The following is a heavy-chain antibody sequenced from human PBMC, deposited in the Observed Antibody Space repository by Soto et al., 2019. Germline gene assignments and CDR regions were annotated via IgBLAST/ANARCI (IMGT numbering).Heavy chain of an antibody. CDR3: AKHPGSYCSGGSCYVVY. CDR2: ISGSGGST. D-gene: IGHD2-15*01. J-gene: IGHJ4*02. Sequence: GGSLRLSCAASGFTFSSYAMSWVRQAPGKGLEWVSGISGSGGSTYYADSVKGRFTISRDNSDNTLYLQMNSLRAEDTAVYYCAKHPGSYCSGGSCYVVYWGQGTLVTVSS. CDR1: GFTFSSYA. V-gene: IGHV3-23*01.